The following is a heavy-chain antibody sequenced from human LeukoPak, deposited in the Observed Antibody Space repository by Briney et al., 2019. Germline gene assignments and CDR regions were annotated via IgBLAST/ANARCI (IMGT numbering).Heavy chain of an antibody. V-gene: IGHV3-7*03. D-gene: IGHD6-13*01. CDR2: IKKDGSEK. J-gene: IGHJ4*02. Sequence: PGGSLRLSCAASGFTLSTYWMSWVRQAPGKGLEWVANIKKDGSEKYYVDSVKGRFTISRDNAKNSLYLQMNSLRAEDTAVYYCARGWQQLENLDYWGQGTLVTVSS. CDR3: ARGWQQLENLDY. CDR1: GFTLSTYW.